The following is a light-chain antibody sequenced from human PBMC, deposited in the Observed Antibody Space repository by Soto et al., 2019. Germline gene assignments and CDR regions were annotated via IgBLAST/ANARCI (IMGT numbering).Light chain of an antibody. CDR1: QSVSSSY. V-gene: IGKV3-20*01. CDR3: QQYGSSTWT. Sequence: DIVLTQSPGTLSLSPGERATLSCRASQSVSSSYLAWYQQKPGQAPRLLIYGASSRATSIPDRFSGSGSGTDFTLTISRLEPEDFAVYYCQQYGSSTWTVGQGTKVDTK. J-gene: IGKJ1*01. CDR2: GAS.